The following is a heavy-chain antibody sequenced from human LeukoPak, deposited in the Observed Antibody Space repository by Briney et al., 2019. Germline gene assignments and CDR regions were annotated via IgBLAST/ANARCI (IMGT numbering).Heavy chain of an antibody. CDR1: GFAVSGYW. CDR3: ARDPKYGDLDY. J-gene: IGHJ4*02. Sequence: PGGSLRLSCAAFGFAVSGYWMNWVRQAPGKGLVWVARINSDGSSTSHADSVKGRFTISRGNAENTLYLQMNSLRVDDTAVYYCARDPKYGDLDYWGLGTLVTVSS. V-gene: IGHV3-74*01. CDR2: INSDGSST. D-gene: IGHD4-17*01.